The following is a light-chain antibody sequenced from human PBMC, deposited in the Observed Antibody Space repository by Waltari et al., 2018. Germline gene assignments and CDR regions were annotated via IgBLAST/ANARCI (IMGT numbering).Light chain of an antibody. CDR3: QQYYTTPPYT. V-gene: IGKV4-1*01. CDR1: QSVLYSPNNKNY. CDR2: WAS. Sequence: DIVMTQSPDSLAASLGERATINCKSSQSVLYSPNNKNYLAWYQQKPGQPPKLLISWASTRESGVPDRFSGGGSGTDFTLTISSLQAEDVAVYYCQQYYTTPPYTFGQGTKLEIK. J-gene: IGKJ2*01.